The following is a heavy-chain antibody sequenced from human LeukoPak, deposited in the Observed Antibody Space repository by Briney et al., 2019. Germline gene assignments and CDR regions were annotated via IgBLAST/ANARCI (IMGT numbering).Heavy chain of an antibody. J-gene: IGHJ4*02. V-gene: IGHV1-46*01. D-gene: IGHD5-18*01. CDR3: ARRVGTAMVYFDY. CDR2: INPSGGST. Sequence: ASVNVSCKASGYTFTGYYMHWVRQAPGQGLEWMGIINPSGGSTSYAQKFQGRVTMTRDMSTSTVYMELSSLRSEDTAVYYCARRVGTAMVYFDYWGQGTLVTVSS. CDR1: GYTFTGYY.